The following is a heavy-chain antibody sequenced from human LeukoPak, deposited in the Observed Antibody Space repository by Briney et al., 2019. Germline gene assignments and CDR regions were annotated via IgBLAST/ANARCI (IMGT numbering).Heavy chain of an antibody. D-gene: IGHD6-19*01. CDR3: ARGGGYDGLYFDY. V-gene: IGHV3-23*01. J-gene: IGHJ4*02. CDR2: ISGSAGST. Sequence: GGSLRLSCAASGFTFSSYAMSWVRQAPGKGLEWVSAISGSAGSTYSADSVKGRFTISRDNSKNTLYLQMNSLRAEDAAVYYCARGGGYDGLYFDYWGQGTLVTVPS. CDR1: GFTFSSYA.